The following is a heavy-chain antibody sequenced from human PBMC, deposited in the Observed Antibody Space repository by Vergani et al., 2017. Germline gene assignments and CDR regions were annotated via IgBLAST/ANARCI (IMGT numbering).Heavy chain of an antibody. J-gene: IGHJ6*02. CDR3: ARGRQWRLTEYLYGMDV. V-gene: IGHV7-4-1*02. D-gene: IGHD6-19*01. CDR2: INTNSGNP. Sequence: QVPLLQSGSELKKPGASVRISCEASGYTFTNYPLIWVRQAPGQGLEFMGWINTNSGNPTYAPGFTGRFVFSLDTSVSTAYLQISRLKAEDSAVYYCARGRQWRLTEYLYGMDVGGQGTTVTVSS. CDR1: GYTFTNYP.